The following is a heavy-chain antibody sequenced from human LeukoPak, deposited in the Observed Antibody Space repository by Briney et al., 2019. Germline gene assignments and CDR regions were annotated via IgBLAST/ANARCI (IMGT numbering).Heavy chain of an antibody. D-gene: IGHD7-27*01. CDR3: ARGLGTPFYFYYYMDV. CDR1: GGSIRSYY. CDR2: MHFSGST. V-gene: IGHV4-59*01. J-gene: IGHJ6*03. Sequence: PSETLSLTCTVSGGSIRSYYWSWIRQSPGKGLEWIGHMHFSGSTKYSPSLKSRVSMSVDTSKNQFSLIVTSVTAADTAVYFCARGLGTPFYFYYYMDVWGKGTTVTVSS.